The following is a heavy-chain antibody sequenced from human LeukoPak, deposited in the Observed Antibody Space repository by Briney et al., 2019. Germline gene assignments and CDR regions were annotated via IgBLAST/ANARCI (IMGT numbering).Heavy chain of an antibody. CDR2: IYSGGST. D-gene: IGHD3-3*01. V-gene: IGHV3-53*01. CDR1: GFTVSSNY. Sequence: GGSLRLSCAASGFTVSSNYMSWVRQAPGKGLEWVSVIYSGGSTYYADSVKGRFTISRDNSKNTLYLQMNSLRAEDTAVYYCARAPHYYDFWSGYYKEYYYYYMDVWGKGTTVTVSS. CDR3: ARAPHYYDFWSGYYKEYYYYYMDV. J-gene: IGHJ6*03.